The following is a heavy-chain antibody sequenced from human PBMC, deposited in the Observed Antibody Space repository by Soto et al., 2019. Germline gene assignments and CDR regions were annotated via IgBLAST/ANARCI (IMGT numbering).Heavy chain of an antibody. D-gene: IGHD2-2*01. Sequence: SETLSLTCTVSGGSISSSSYSWGWIRQPPGKGLEWIGTMYYIGSTYYNPSLKSRVTISVDTSKNQFSLKLSSVTAADTAVYYCAEGYQLPYSGYYYMDVWGKGTTVTVSS. J-gene: IGHJ6*03. CDR2: MYYIGST. V-gene: IGHV4-39*01. CDR3: AEGYQLPYSGYYYMDV. CDR1: GGSISSSSYS.